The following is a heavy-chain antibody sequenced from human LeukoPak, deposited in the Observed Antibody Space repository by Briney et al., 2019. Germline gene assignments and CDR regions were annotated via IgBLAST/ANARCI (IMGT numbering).Heavy chain of an antibody. CDR1: GGSISSGGYS. CDR3: ARGAYGDYST. CDR2: IYHSGST. J-gene: IGHJ5*02. Sequence: PSETLSLTCAVSGGSISSGGYSWSWIRQPPGKGLEWIGCIYHSGSTYYNPSLKSRVTISVDRSKNQFSLKLSSVTAADTAVYYCARGAYGDYSTWGQGTLVTVSS. V-gene: IGHV4-30-2*01. D-gene: IGHD4-17*01.